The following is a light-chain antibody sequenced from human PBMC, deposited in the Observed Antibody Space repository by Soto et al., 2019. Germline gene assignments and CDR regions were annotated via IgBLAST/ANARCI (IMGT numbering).Light chain of an antibody. CDR3: QQYGNSPLT. CDR2: GAS. Sequence: PGARATLSCRASQSVSSTYFAWYQQKPGQAPSLLIYGASGRATGVPDRFSGSGSGTDFTLTISRLEPEDSAVYYCQQYGNSPLTFGGGTKVEI. J-gene: IGKJ4*01. CDR1: QSVSSTY. V-gene: IGKV3-20*01.